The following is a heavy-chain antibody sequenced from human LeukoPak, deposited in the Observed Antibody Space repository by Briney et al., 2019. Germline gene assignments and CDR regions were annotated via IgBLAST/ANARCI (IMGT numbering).Heavy chain of an antibody. CDR2: ISSSSSYI. CDR3: ARELDSSSGRDY. Sequence: GGSLRLSCAASGFTFSSYSMSWVRQAPGKGLEWVSSISSSSSYIYYADSVKGRFTISRDNAKNSLYLQMNSLRAEDTAVYYCARELDSSSGRDYRGQGTLVTVSS. CDR1: GFTFSSYS. V-gene: IGHV3-21*01. J-gene: IGHJ4*02. D-gene: IGHD6-13*01.